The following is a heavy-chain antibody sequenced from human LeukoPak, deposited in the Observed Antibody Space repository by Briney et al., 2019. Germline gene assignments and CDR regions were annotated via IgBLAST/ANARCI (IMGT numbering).Heavy chain of an antibody. CDR1: GFTFSSYW. Sequence: GGSLRLSCAASGFTFSSYWMHWVRQAPGEGLVWVSRIKNDGSSTSYADSVKGRFTISRDNAKNTLYLQMNSLRAEDTAVYYCARTSAARYAFDIWGQGTMVTVSS. V-gene: IGHV3-74*01. CDR3: ARTSAARYAFDI. CDR2: IKNDGSST. D-gene: IGHD6-6*01. J-gene: IGHJ3*02.